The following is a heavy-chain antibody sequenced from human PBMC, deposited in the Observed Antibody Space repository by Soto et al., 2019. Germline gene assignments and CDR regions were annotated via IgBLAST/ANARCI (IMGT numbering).Heavy chain of an antibody. CDR3: ARDHADYDFWSGYQVYYYYGMDV. J-gene: IGHJ6*02. V-gene: IGHV3-21*01. CDR2: ISSSSSYI. CDR1: GFTFSRYS. Sequence: VQLVESGGGLVKPGGSLRLSFAASGFTFSRYSMNWVRQAPGKRLEGVSSISSSSSYIYYADSVKGRFTISRDNAKNSLYVQMNSLRAEGTAVYYWARDHADYDFWSGYQVYYYYGMDVWGQGTTVTVSS. D-gene: IGHD3-3*01.